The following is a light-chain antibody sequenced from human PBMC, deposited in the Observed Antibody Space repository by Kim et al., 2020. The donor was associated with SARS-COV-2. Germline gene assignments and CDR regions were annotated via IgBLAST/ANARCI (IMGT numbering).Light chain of an antibody. Sequence: QSALTQPAAVSGSFGQSITISCTGTINDIGYYKYVSWFLQHPGKVPKLIIYDVNKRPSGISDRFSASKSGSTASLTISGLLADDEAVYYCCSYTSTNTLVVFGGGTRLTVL. J-gene: IGLJ2*01. CDR1: INDIGYYKY. V-gene: IGLV2-14*03. CDR3: CSYTSTNTLVV. CDR2: DVN.